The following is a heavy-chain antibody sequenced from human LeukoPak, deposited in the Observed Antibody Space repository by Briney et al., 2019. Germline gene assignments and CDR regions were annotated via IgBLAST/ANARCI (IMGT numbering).Heavy chain of an antibody. V-gene: IGHV7-4-1*02. CDR2: INTNTGNP. Sequence: ASVKVSCKASGYTFTSYAMNWVRQAPGQGLEWMGWINTNTGNPTYAQDFTGRFVFSLDTSVSTAYLQISSLKAEDTAVYYCARTPFKQQLDPRRYYYYHGMDVWGQGTTVTVSS. J-gene: IGHJ6*02. D-gene: IGHD6-13*01. CDR1: GYTFTSYA. CDR3: ARTPFKQQLDPRRYYYYHGMDV.